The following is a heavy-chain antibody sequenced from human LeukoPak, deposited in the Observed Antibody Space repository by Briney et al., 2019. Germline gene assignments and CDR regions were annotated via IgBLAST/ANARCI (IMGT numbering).Heavy chain of an antibody. Sequence: PGGSLRLSCAASGFTFSSYAMSWVRQAPGKGLEWVSAISGSGGSTYYADSVKGRFTISRDNSKNTLYLQMNSLRAEDTAVYYCAKVGEDCWSSKNVSHYYYYYYGMDVWGQGTTVTVSS. J-gene: IGHJ6*02. V-gene: IGHV3-23*01. CDR3: AKVGEDCWSSKNVSHYYYYYYGMDV. CDR1: GFTFSSYA. D-gene: IGHD2-21*01. CDR2: ISGSGGST.